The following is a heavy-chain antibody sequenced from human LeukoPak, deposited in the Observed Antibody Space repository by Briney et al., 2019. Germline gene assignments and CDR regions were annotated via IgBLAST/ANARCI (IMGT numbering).Heavy chain of an antibody. V-gene: IGHV4-59*11. J-gene: IGHJ3*02. CDR3: ARADFLIRQEMDAFDI. Sequence: SETLSLACSVSGGSIGRHYWNWLRQSPGTGLEWIGHIYNSGTTDYNPSLKTRVTVSVDTSKNQFSLKLNSVTAADTAVYFCARADFLIRQEMDAFDIWGQGTLVTVPP. CDR1: GGSIGRHY. CDR2: IYNSGTT. D-gene: IGHD3-9*01.